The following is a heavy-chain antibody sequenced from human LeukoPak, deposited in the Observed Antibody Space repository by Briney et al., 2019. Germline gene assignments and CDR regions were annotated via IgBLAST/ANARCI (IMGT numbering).Heavy chain of an antibody. Sequence: PGGSLRVSCAASGFTFSSYWMSWVRQAPGKGLERVANINQDGSEKYYVDSVKGRFTIFRDNAKNSLYLQMNSLRAEDTAVYYCAREVATVVTREFDYWGQGTLVTVSS. D-gene: IGHD4-23*01. CDR1: GFTFSSYW. V-gene: IGHV3-7*01. CDR3: AREVATVVTREFDY. J-gene: IGHJ4*02. CDR2: INQDGSEK.